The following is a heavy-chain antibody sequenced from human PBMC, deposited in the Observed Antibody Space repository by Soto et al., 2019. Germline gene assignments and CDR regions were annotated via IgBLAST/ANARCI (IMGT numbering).Heavy chain of an antibody. J-gene: IGHJ6*02. Sequence: ASVKVSCKASGYTFTNYDFHWVRQATGQGLEWMGWMNPNSGNTGYAQKFQGRVTMTRKTSISTAYMELSSLKASDTAMYYCARRAHMSRRGETFSYYYYGMDVWGQGTTVTVSS. CDR3: ARRAHMSRRGETFSYYYYGMDV. CDR2: MNPNSGNT. CDR1: GYTFTNYD. V-gene: IGHV1-8*01. D-gene: IGHD3-16*01.